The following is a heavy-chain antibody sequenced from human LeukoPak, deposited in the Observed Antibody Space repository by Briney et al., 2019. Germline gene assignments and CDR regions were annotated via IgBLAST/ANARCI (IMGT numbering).Heavy chain of an antibody. CDR1: GYTFSSYY. Sequence: ASVKVSCKASGYTFSSYYIHWVRQAPGQGLEWMGLINPSAGSTTYAQKFQGRVTMTRDMSTSTVYMELSSLRSEDTAVYYCARVGGLSFVFDYWGQGTLVTVSS. D-gene: IGHD3-10*01. CDR3: ARVGGLSFVFDY. V-gene: IGHV1-46*01. J-gene: IGHJ4*02. CDR2: INPSAGST.